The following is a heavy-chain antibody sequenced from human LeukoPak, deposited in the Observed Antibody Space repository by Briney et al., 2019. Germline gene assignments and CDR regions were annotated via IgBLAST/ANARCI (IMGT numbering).Heavy chain of an antibody. CDR2: ISGSSTTI. CDR1: GFTFSTYS. D-gene: IGHD2-15*01. CDR3: ARDDSPFDY. J-gene: IGHJ4*02. Sequence: GGSLRLSCAASGFTFSTYSMTWVRQAPGKGLEWVSYISGSSTTIYYAHSVKGRFTISRDNGKNSLYLQMNSLRAEDTAVYYCARDDSPFDYWGQGTLVTVSS. V-gene: IGHV3-48*01.